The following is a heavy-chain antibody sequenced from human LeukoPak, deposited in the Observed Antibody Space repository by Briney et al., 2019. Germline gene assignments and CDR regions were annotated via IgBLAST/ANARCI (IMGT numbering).Heavy chain of an antibody. Sequence: GGSLRLPCAASGFTFSGYAMHWVRQAPGKGLEWLTVISTDGNDEHYADSVKGRFTVARDNSKNTLLLQMNNVRTEDTAVYYCAKDKSVSADYYFDYWGQGTLVTVSS. CDR3: AKDKSVSADYYFDY. J-gene: IGHJ4*02. CDR1: GFTFSGYA. V-gene: IGHV3-30*04. CDR2: ISTDGNDE. D-gene: IGHD3-10*01.